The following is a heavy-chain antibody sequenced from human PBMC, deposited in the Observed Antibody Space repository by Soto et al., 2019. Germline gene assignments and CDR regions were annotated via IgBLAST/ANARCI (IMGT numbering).Heavy chain of an antibody. D-gene: IGHD5-12*01. J-gene: IGHJ6*03. CDR2: ISSNGGST. CDR3: ARVSGYDYYYYYMDV. V-gene: IGHV3-64*01. Sequence: EVQLVESGGGLVQPGGSLRLSCAASGFTFSSYAMHWVRQAPGKGLEYVPAISSNGGSTYYANSVKGRFTISRDNSKNTLYLQMGSLRAEDMAVYYCARVSGYDYYYYYMDVWGKGTTVTVSS. CDR1: GFTFSSYA.